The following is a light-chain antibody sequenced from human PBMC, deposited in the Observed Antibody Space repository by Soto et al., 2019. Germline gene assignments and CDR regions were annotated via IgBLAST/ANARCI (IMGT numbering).Light chain of an antibody. V-gene: IGLV2-14*01. J-gene: IGLJ3*02. CDR2: EVS. CDR3: CSYTFRNTLEL. CDR1: SSDVGGYNF. Sequence: QSALTQPASVSGSPGQSITISCTGTSSDVGGYNFVSWYQQHPGKAPRLIIYEVSSRPSGVSYRFSGSKSGNTASLTISGFQAEDEAEDYCCSYTFRNTLELFGGGTKVTVL.